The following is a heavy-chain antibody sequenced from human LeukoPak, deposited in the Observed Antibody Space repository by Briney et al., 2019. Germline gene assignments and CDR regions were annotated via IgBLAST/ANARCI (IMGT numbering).Heavy chain of an antibody. CDR3: ATDGRSSGWYGFDY. Sequence: GRSLRLSCAASGFTFSTYSMNWVRHAPGKGLEWVSSITSPVGRIYYADSLKGRITISRDNARSTLYLQMNNLRAEDTAVYYCATDGRSSGWYGFDYWGQGILVTVSS. CDR2: ITSPVGRI. J-gene: IGHJ4*02. D-gene: IGHD6-19*01. V-gene: IGHV3-21*01. CDR1: GFTFSTYS.